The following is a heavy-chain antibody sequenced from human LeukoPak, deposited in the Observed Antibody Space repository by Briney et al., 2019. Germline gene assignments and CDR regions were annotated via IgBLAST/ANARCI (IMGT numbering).Heavy chain of an antibody. J-gene: IGHJ4*02. CDR1: GYTFTSYG. V-gene: IGHV1-18*01. D-gene: IGHD2-15*01. CDR3: ARDRIGYCSGGSCGQGY. Sequence: ASVKVSCKASGYTFTSYGISWVRQAPGQGLEWMGWISAYNGNTSYAQKLQGRVTMTTDTSTSTAYMELRSLRSDDTAVYYCARDRIGYCSGGSCGQGYWGQGTLVTVSS. CDR2: ISAYNGNT.